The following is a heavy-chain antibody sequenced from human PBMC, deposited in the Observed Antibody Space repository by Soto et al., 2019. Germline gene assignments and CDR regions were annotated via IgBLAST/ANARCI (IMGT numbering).Heavy chain of an antibody. CDR3: ARDLNGGIAARDAFDI. CDR2: ISAYNGNT. V-gene: IGHV1-18*01. CDR1: GYTFTSYG. Sequence: GASVKVSCKASGYTFTSYGISWVRQAPGQGLEWMRWISAYNGNTNYAQKLQGRVTMTTDTSTSTAYMELRSLRSDDTAVYYCARDLNGGIAARDAFDIWGQGTMVTVSS. D-gene: IGHD6-25*01. J-gene: IGHJ3*02.